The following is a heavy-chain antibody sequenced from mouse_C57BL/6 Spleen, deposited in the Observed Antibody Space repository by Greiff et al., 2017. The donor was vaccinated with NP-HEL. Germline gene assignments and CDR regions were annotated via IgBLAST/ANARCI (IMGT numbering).Heavy chain of an antibody. Sequence: QVQLQQPGAELVRPGSSVKLSCKASGYTFTSYWMDWVKQRPGQGLEWIGNINPYDSETHYNQKFKDKATLTVDKSSSTAYMQLSSLTSEDSAVYYCARRDPWFAYWGQGTLVTVSA. CDR3: ARRDPWFAY. V-gene: IGHV1-61*01. CDR2: INPYDSET. CDR1: GYTFTSYW. J-gene: IGHJ3*01.